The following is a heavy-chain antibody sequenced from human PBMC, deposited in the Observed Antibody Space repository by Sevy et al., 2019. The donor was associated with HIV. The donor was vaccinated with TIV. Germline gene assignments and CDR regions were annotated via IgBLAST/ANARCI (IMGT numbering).Heavy chain of an antibody. V-gene: IGHV3-23*01. J-gene: IGHJ4*02. CDR3: AKAVPPLDWLLLFFDN. CDR1: GFTFSDYV. Sequence: GESLKISCVASGFTFSDYVMAWVRQAPGKGPEWISAVRGSGSSTKYADSVKGRFTISRDNSKNTLYLQLNSLRGEDTAVYYCAKAVPPLDWLLLFFDNWGQGSLVTVSS. D-gene: IGHD3-9*01. CDR2: VRGSGSST.